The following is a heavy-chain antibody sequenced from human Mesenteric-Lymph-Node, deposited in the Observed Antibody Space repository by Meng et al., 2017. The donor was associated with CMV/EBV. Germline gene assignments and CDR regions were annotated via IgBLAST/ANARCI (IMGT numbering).Heavy chain of an antibody. Sequence: QGQLPQGGAGLLKPSGTLSLTCAVYGGSFSGYYWSWIRQPPGKGLEWIGEINHSGSTNYNPSLKSRVTISVDTSKNQFSLKLSSVTAADTAVYYCARHQRWLKSEGGFNYWGQGTLVTVSS. D-gene: IGHD4-23*01. CDR3: ARHQRWLKSEGGFNY. J-gene: IGHJ4*02. CDR2: INHSGST. V-gene: IGHV4-34*01. CDR1: GGSFSGYY.